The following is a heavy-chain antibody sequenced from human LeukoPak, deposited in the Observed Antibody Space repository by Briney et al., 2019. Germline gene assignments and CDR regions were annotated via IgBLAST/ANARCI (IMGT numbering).Heavy chain of an antibody. CDR3: ARAYCGGDCFYFDY. J-gene: IGHJ4*02. CDR1: VCTFSSYA. V-gene: IGHV1-69*04. D-gene: IGHD2-21*02. CDR2: IIPILGIA. Sequence: SVTVSFTASVCTFSSYAINWVRQPRSQGRDGMGRIIPILGIANYAQKFQGRVTITADKSTSTAYMELSSLRSEDTAVYYCARAYCGGDCFYFDYWGQGTLVTVSS.